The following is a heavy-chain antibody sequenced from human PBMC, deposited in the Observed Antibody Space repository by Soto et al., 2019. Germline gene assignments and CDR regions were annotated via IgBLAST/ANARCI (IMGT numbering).Heavy chain of an antibody. J-gene: IGHJ4*02. CDR2: INAGNGNT. V-gene: IGHV1-3*01. D-gene: IGHD6-19*01. CDR3: VAVDYGDY. Sequence: QVQLVQSGAEVKKPGASVKVSCKTSGYTFTIYAVHWARQAPGQRLEWMGWINAGNGNTEYSQKFQGRVTFTRDTSASTAHMELSSLRSEDTAVYYCVAVDYGDYWGQGTLVTVSS. CDR1: GYTFTIYA.